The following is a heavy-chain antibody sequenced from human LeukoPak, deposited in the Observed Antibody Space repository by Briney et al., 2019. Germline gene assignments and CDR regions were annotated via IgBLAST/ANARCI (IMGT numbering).Heavy chain of an antibody. CDR2: ISYDGSNK. CDR1: GFTFSSYA. CDR3: ARGRYYYDSSGYYRGYYFDC. J-gene: IGHJ4*02. V-gene: IGHV3-30-3*01. D-gene: IGHD3-22*01. Sequence: PGGSLRLSCAASGFTFSSYAMHWVRQAPGKGLEWVAVISYDGSNKYYADSVKGRFTISRDNSKNTLYLQMNSLRAEDTAVYYCARGRYYYDSSGYYRGYYFDCWGQGTLVTVSS.